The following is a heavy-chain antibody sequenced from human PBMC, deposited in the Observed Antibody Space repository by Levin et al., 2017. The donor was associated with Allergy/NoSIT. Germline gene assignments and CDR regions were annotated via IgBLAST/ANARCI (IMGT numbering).Heavy chain of an antibody. V-gene: IGHV3-9*01. CDR2: ISWNSGSI. CDR1: GFTFDDYA. Sequence: GGSLRLSCAASGFTFDDYAMHWVRQAPGKGLEWVSGISWNSGSIGYADSVKGRFTISRDNAKNSLYLQMNSLRAEDTALYYCAKDGRNYWYFDLWGRGTLVTVSS. CDR3: AKDGRNYWYFDL. J-gene: IGHJ2*01.